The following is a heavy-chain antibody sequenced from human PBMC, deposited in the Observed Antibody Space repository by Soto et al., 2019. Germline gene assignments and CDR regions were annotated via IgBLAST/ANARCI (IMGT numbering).Heavy chain of an antibody. CDR1: GGTFSSYA. J-gene: IGHJ5*02. D-gene: IGHD6-13*01. Sequence: ASVKVSCKASGGTFSSYAISWVRQAPGQGLEWMGGIIPIFGTANYAQKFQGRVTITADESTSTAYMELSSLRSEDTAVYYCARVRVAAAGRGPYNWFDPRGQGTPVTVSS. CDR3: ARVRVAAAGRGPYNWFDP. V-gene: IGHV1-69*13. CDR2: IIPIFGTA.